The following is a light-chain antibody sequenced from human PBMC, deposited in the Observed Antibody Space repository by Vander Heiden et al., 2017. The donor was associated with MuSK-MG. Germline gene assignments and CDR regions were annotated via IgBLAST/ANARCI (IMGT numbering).Light chain of an antibody. CDR3: AAWDDSLNAWV. V-gene: IGLV1-44*01. J-gene: IGLJ3*02. Sequence: AVLTPPPSPSRAPRQKVTMSCSGSSSNIGSHTANWYQQLPGTAPKLLIYSNNQRPSGVPDRFSGSKSGASASLAISGLQSEDEADYYCAAWDDSLNAWVFGGGTKLTVL. CDR2: SNN. CDR1: SSNIGSHT.